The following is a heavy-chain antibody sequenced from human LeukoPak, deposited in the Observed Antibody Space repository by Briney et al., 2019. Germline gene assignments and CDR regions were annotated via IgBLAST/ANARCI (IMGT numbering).Heavy chain of an antibody. Sequence: GGSLRLSCAASEFTFSSYSMNWVRQAPGKGLEWVSYITNSGNSKSYADSVKGRFTISRDNALNSLYLQMNSLRAEDTAIYYCARSIPYGTTWYGRSDYWGQGTLVTVSS. J-gene: IGHJ4*02. D-gene: IGHD6-13*01. CDR2: ITNSGNSK. CDR1: EFTFSSYS. CDR3: ARSIPYGTTWYGRSDY. V-gene: IGHV3-48*04.